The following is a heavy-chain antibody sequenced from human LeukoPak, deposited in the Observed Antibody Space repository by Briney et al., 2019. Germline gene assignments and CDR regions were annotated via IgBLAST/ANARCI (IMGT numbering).Heavy chain of an antibody. CDR2: IYYSGST. D-gene: IGHD3-22*01. CDR3: ARGHYYDSSGYADDDAFEI. CDR1: GGSFSGYY. J-gene: IGHJ3*02. Sequence: PSETLSLTCAVYGGSFSGYYWSWIRQPPGKGLEWIGYIYYSGSTNYNPSLKSRVTISVDTSKNQFSLKLSSVTAADTAVYYCARGHYYDSSGYADDDAFEIWGQGTMVTVSS. V-gene: IGHV4-59*01.